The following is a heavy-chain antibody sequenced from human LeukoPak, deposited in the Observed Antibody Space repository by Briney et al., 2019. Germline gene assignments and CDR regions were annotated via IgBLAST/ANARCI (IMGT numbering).Heavy chain of an antibody. CDR1: GFTFNTYS. CDR2: ISSGSSTI. V-gene: IGHV3-48*04. CDR3: ARGHSFGDY. J-gene: IGHJ4*02. D-gene: IGHD5-18*01. Sequence: GGSLGLSCAASGFTFNTYSMNWVRQAPGKGLEWVSYISSGSSTIYYADSVKGRFTISRDNAKNSLYLQMNSLRAEDTAVYYCARGHSFGDYWGQGTLVTVSS.